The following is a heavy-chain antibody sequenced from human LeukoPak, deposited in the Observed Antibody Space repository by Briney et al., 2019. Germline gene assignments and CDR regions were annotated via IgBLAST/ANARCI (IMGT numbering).Heavy chain of an antibody. CDR1: GYTFTSYD. CDR2: MNPNSGNT. V-gene: IGHV1-8*03. CDR3: ATGEGYCRGGTCYSGFDY. Sequence: GASVKVSCKASGYTFTSYDINWVRQATGQGLEWMGWMNPNSGNTGYAQKFQGRVTITRNTSISTAYMELSSLRFEDTAVYYCATGEGYCRGGTCYSGFDYWGQGTLVTVSS. D-gene: IGHD2-15*01. J-gene: IGHJ4*02.